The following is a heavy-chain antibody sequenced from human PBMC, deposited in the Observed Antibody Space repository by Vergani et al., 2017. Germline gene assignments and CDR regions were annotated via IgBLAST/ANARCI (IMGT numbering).Heavy chain of an antibody. CDR1: GGSISSGSYY. D-gene: IGHD6-13*01. CDR3: AREIAAAGFSYYYYYMDV. Sequence: QVQLQESGPGLVKPSQTLSLTCTVSGGSISSGSYYWSWIRQPAGKGLEWIGRIYTSGSTNYNPSLKSRVTMSVDTSKNQFSLKLSSVTAADTAVYYCAREIAAAGFSYYYYYMDVWGKGTTVTVSS. V-gene: IGHV4-61*02. J-gene: IGHJ6*03. CDR2: IYTSGST.